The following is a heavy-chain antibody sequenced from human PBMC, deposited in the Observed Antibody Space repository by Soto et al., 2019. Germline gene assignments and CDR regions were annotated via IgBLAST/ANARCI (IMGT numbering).Heavy chain of an antibody. Sequence: SETLSLTCTVSGGSISSYYWSWIRQPPGKGLEWIGYIYHSGSSNYNPSLKSRVTILLDTSKNQLSLKLSSLTAADTAVYYCARRRSVVVMPWWFDPWGQG. V-gene: IGHV4-59*08. CDR1: GGSISSYY. J-gene: IGHJ5*02. CDR3: ARRRSVVVMPWWFDP. D-gene: IGHD2-15*01. CDR2: IYHSGSS.